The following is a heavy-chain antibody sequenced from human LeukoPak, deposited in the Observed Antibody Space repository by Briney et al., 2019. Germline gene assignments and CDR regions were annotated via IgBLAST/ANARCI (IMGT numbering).Heavy chain of an antibody. Sequence: SETLSLTCTVYGGSVSSGSYYWSWIRQPPGKGLEWIGYIYYSGSTNYNPSLKSRVTISVDTSKNQFSLKLSSVTAADTAVYYCARMYDFWSGYYEFDPWGQGTLVTVSS. CDR3: ARMYDFWSGYYEFDP. CDR2: IYYSGST. D-gene: IGHD3-3*01. J-gene: IGHJ5*02. CDR1: GGSVSSGSYY. V-gene: IGHV4-61*01.